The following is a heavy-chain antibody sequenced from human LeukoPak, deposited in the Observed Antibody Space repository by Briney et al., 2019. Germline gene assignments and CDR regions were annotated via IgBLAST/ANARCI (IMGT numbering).Heavy chain of an antibody. CDR3: ARAGYDSSGYYVPFDY. V-gene: IGHV3-30*04. CDR2: ISYDESNK. Sequence: GGSLRLSCAASGFTFSSYAMHWVRQAPGKGLEWVAVISYDESNKYYADSVKGRFTISRDNSKNTLYLQMNSLRAEDTAVYYCARAGYDSSGYYVPFDYWGQGTLVTVSS. J-gene: IGHJ4*02. D-gene: IGHD3-22*01. CDR1: GFTFSSYA.